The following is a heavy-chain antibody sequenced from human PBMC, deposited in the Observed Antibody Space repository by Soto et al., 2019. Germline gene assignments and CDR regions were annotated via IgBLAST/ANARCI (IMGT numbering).Heavy chain of an antibody. CDR2: ISSSSSYI. Sequence: GGSLRLSCAASGFTFSSYSMNWVRQAPGKGLEWVSSISSSSSYIYYADSVKGRFTISRDNAKNSLYLQMNSLRAEDTAVYYCARDGSQPEYSSSVDYWGQGTLVTVSS. CDR1: GFTFSSYS. J-gene: IGHJ4*02. CDR3: ARDGSQPEYSSSVDY. D-gene: IGHD6-6*01. V-gene: IGHV3-21*01.